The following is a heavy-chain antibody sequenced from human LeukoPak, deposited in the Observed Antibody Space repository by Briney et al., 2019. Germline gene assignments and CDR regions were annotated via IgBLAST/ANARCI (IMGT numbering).Heavy chain of an antibody. CDR1: GFTFSSYS. CDR3: ARGVANYYDNSGYQN. CDR2: IYSGGKT. V-gene: IGHV3-53*01. D-gene: IGHD3-22*01. Sequence: GGSLRLSCAAPGFTFSSYSMNWVRQAPGKGLEWVSVIYSGGKTNYADSVRGRFTISRDISKNTLYLQMNSLRAEDTAVYYCARGVANYYDNSGYQNWGQGTLVTVSS. J-gene: IGHJ4*02.